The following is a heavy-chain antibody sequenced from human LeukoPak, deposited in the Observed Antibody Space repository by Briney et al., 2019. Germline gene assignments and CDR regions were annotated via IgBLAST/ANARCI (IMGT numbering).Heavy chain of an antibody. J-gene: IGHJ4*02. CDR3: APLRGYHFDY. CDR1: GFTLSSYE. Sequence: GRCLRLSCAASGFTLSSYEMKWVSQAAGEGLEWVSSISSSGSTIYYAISVKGRFTISRDNAKNSLYLQMNSLRAEDTAAYYCAPLRGYHFDYWGQGTLVTVSS. D-gene: IGHD1-1*01. V-gene: IGHV3-48*03. CDR2: ISSSGSTI.